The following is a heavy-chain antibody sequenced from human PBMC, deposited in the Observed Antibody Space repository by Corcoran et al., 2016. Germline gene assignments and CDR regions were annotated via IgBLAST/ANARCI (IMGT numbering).Heavy chain of an antibody. Sequence: QVQLVQSGAEVKKPGSSVKVSCKASGGTFSSYAISWVRQAPGQGLEWMGGIIPIFGTANYAQKFQGRVTITADESTSTAYMELSSLRSEDTAVYYCARDRGDCSSTSCYYYYGMDVWGQGTTVTVSS. V-gene: IGHV1-69*01. CDR3: ARDRGDCSSTSCYYYYGMDV. CDR1: GGTFSSYA. CDR2: IIPIFGTA. J-gene: IGHJ6*02. D-gene: IGHD2-2*01.